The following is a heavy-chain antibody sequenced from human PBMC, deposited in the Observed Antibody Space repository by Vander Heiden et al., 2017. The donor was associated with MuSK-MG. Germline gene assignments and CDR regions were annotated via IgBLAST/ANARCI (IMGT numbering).Heavy chain of an antibody. V-gene: IGHV1-69*01. CDR1: GGTFSSYA. CDR3: ARGNCSGGSCYYGYYYYYMDV. CDR2: IIPIFGTA. J-gene: IGHJ6*03. D-gene: IGHD2-15*01. Sequence: QVQLVQSGAEVKKPGSSVKVSCKASGGTFSSYAISWVRQAPGQGLEWMGGIIPIFGTANYAQKFQGRVTITADESTSTAYMELSSLRSEDTAVYYCARGNCSGGSCYYGYYYYYMDVWGKGTTVTVSS.